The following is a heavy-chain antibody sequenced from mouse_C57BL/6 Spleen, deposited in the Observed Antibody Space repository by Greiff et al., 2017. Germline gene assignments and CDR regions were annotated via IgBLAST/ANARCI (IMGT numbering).Heavy chain of an antibody. J-gene: IGHJ4*01. CDR2: IVPSDSYT. D-gene: IGHD1-1*01. CDR3: ARKDFYCYGSMDY. Sequence: QVQLQQPGAELVMPGASVTLSCKASGYTFTSYWMHWVKQRPGQGLEWIGEIVPSDSYTNYNQKFKSKSTLTVDKSSSTAYMQLSSLTSEDSAVYYCARKDFYCYGSMDYWGQGTSVTVSS. CDR1: GYTFTSYW. V-gene: IGHV1-69*01.